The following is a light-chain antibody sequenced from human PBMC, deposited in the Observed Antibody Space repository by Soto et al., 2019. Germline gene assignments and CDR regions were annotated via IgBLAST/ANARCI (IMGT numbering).Light chain of an antibody. CDR3: GSYTSSNTSV. CDR2: DVS. V-gene: IGLV2-14*03. Sequence: QSALTQPASVSGSPGQSITISCTGTSSDVGDYNYVSWYQQHPGKAPKLMIYDVSNRPSGVSNRFSGSKSGNTASLTISGLHAEDEADYYCGSYTSSNTSVFGTRTKLTVL. J-gene: IGLJ1*01. CDR1: SSDVGDYNY.